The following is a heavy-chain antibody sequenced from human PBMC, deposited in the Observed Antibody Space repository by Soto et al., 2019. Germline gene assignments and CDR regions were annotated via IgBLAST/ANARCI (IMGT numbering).Heavy chain of an antibody. J-gene: IGHJ4*02. CDR1: AASFSKYY. Sequence: LSLTCTVSAASFSKYYWTWIRQPPGKGLEWIGYIYFNGNTKYNPSLEGRLTISIDTSKKEFSLKLTSVTAADAAVYYCASVTFGGIVLAHRGQGTLVTVSS. CDR3: ASVTFGGIVLAH. D-gene: IGHD3-16*01. CDR2: IYFNGNT. V-gene: IGHV4-59*01.